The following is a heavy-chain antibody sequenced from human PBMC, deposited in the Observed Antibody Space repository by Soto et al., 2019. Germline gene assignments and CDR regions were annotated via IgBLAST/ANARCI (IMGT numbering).Heavy chain of an antibody. Sequence: SETLSLTCAVYGGSFSGYYWSWIRQPPGKGLEWIGEINHSGSTNYNPSLKSRVTISVDTSKNQFSLKLSSVTAADTAVYYCARDSYDYVWGSDLVGGDAFDIWGQGTMVTVSS. CDR2: INHSGST. J-gene: IGHJ3*02. D-gene: IGHD3-16*02. CDR1: GGSFSGYY. V-gene: IGHV4-34*01. CDR3: ARDSYDYVWGSDLVGGDAFDI.